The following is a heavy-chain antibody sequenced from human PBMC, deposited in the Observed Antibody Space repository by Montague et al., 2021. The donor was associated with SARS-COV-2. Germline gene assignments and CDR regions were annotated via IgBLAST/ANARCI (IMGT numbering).Heavy chain of an antibody. CDR2: IYYTGST. D-gene: IGHD4-17*01. V-gene: IGHV4-59*01. J-gene: IGHJ6*01. Sequence: SETLSLTCTVSGGSIGTYYWNWIRQSPGKGLEWLGNIYYTGSTKXSPSLKSRVTISMDTSRDQLSLRLKSVTAADTAVYYCARDNYGDWGYYGLDVWGKGPRSSSPQ. CDR1: GGSIGTYY. CDR3: ARDNYGDWGYYGLDV.